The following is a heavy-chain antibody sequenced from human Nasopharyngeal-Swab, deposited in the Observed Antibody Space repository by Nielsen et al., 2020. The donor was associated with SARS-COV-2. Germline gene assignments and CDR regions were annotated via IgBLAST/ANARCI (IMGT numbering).Heavy chain of an antibody. D-gene: IGHD1-26*01. J-gene: IGHJ4*02. V-gene: IGHV3-74*01. CDR2: INADGSTT. CDR1: GFTFSTYW. Sequence: GGSLRLSCAASGFTFSTYWVHWVRQVPGVGLVWVSRINADGSTTDYADSVKGRFTISRDNAKNTLYLQMNSLRAEDTAVYYCAKDLDIVGATSADYWGQGTLVTVSS. CDR3: AKDLDIVGATSADY.